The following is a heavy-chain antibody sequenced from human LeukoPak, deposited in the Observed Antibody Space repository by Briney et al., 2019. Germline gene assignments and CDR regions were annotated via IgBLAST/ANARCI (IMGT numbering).Heavy chain of an antibody. CDR1: GGSFSSYY. D-gene: IGHD2-2*01. V-gene: IGHV4-59*12. CDR2: IYYSGST. J-gene: IGHJ3*02. CDR3: ARPIVVPAAHPYDAFDI. Sequence: SETLSLTCTVSGGSFSSYYWSWIRQPPGKGLEWIGSIYYSGSTNYNPSLKSRVTISVDKSKNQFSLKLSSVTAADTAVYYCARPIVVPAAHPYDAFDIWGQGTMVTVSS.